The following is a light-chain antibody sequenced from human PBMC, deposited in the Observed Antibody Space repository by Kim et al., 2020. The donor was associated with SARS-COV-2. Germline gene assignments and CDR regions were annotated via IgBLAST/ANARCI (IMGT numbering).Light chain of an antibody. J-gene: IGKJ2*01. CDR1: QSVDSN. CDR3: QQYHNWYT. V-gene: IGKV3-15*01. CDR2: GAS. Sequence: LSVSPGERATLSCRASQSVDSNLAWYQQKPGQAPRLLIYGASTRATGIPARFSGSGSGTEFTLTISSLQSEDFAVYYCQQYHNWYTFGQGTKLEI.